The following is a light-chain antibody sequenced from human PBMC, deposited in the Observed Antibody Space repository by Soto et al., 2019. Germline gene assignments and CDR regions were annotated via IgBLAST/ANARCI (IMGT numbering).Light chain of an antibody. V-gene: IGKV1-39*01. CDR1: QSISSY. J-gene: IGKJ5*01. CDR3: QQSYSTPVT. CDR2: AAS. Sequence: DIQMTQSPSSLSASVGDRVTITCRASQSISSYLNWYQQKPGKAPKLLIYAASSLQSGVPSRFSGSGSGTDFTLTISSLQPEDFATYYCQQSYSTPVTLG.